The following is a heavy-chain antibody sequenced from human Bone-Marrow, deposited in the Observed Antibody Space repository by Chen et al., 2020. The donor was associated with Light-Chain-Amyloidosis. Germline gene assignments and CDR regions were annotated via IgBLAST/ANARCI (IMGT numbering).Heavy chain of an antibody. CDR2: IYAGGST. V-gene: IGHV3-53*02. Sequence: EVQLVETGGGVIQPGGSLRLSCAASGFSVSGNYMTWVRQAPGRGLEWVSLIYAGGSTFDAESVKGRFTISRDISENTLILQMSSLRADDTAVYYCAFRSRDCFSGGPCYGDAFNVRGQGTVVTVSS. J-gene: IGHJ3*01. CDR3: AFRSRDCFSGGPCYGDAFNV. D-gene: IGHD2-21*02. CDR1: GFSVSGNY.